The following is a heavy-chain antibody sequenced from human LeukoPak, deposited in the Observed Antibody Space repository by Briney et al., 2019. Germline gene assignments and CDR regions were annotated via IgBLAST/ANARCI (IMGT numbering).Heavy chain of an antibody. Sequence: PSETLSLTCTVSGGSISTSNYYWGWIRQPPGKGLEWIGNIFYSGSTYYSPSLRSRVTISLDTSRNQFSLKLSSVTAADTAVYYCARDREAARLGYYYYYMDVWGKGTTVTVSS. V-gene: IGHV4-39*07. CDR1: GGSISTSNYY. CDR2: IFYSGST. CDR3: ARDREAARLGYYYYYMDV. J-gene: IGHJ6*03. D-gene: IGHD6-6*01.